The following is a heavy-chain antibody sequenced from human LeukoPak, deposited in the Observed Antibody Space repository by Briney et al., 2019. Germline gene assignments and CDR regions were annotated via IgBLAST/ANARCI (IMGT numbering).Heavy chain of an antibody. D-gene: IGHD6-19*01. CDR3: ARAGGASDSSGWYVFDY. J-gene: IGHJ4*02. CDR1: GYTFTGYY. Sequence: ASVKVSCKASGYTFTGYYMHWVRRAPGQGLEWMGWINPNSGDTNYAQKFQGRVSMTRDSSISTAYMDLSDLRSDDTAVYYCARAGGASDSSGWYVFDYWGQGTLVTVSS. V-gene: IGHV1-2*02. CDR2: INPNSGDT.